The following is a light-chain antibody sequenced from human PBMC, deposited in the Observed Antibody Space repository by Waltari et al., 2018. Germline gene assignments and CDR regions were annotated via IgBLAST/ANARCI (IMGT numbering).Light chain of an antibody. CDR3: QQYNSYSRT. Sequence: DIQITQSPSPLSASVGDRVTITCRASQSVSSWLAWYQQKPGKVPNLLIYKASTLESGVPSRFSGSGSGTEFTLTISSLQPGDFATYYCQQYNSYSRTFGQGTKVEIK. J-gene: IGKJ1*01. CDR2: KAS. CDR1: QSVSSW. V-gene: IGKV1-5*03.